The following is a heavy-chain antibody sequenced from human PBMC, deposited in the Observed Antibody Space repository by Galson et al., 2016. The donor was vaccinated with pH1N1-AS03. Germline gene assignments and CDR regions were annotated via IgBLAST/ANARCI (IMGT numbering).Heavy chain of an antibody. CDR3: ARDGQLWPHYYPLDV. V-gene: IGHV4-61*01. D-gene: IGHD3-22*01. CDR2: IYYSGTT. Sequence: SLTCSVSGAPITSGSHYWTWIRQLPGKGLEWIGYIYYSGTTKFNPSLATRVTMSVDRSKSQFSLNLMSATAADTAVYYCARDGQLWPHYYPLDVWGQGTTVTVSS. CDR1: GAPITSGSHY. J-gene: IGHJ6*02.